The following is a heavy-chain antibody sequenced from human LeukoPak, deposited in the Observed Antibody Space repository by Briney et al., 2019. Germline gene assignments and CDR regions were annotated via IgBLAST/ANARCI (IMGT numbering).Heavy chain of an antibody. CDR1: GGSFSGYY. J-gene: IGHJ6*03. CDR2: INHSGST. Sequence: SETLSLTCAVYGGSFSGYYWSWIRQPPGKGLEWIGEINHSGSTNYNPSLKGRVTISVDTSKNQFSLKLSSVTAADTAVYYCARVGGNRYCSSTSCYREYYYYYYYMDVWGKGTTVTVSS. CDR3: ARVGGNRYCSSTSCYREYYYYYYYMDV. D-gene: IGHD2-2*02. V-gene: IGHV4-34*01.